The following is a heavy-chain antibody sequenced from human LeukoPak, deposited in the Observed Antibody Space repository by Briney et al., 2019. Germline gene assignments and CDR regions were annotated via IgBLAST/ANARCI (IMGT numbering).Heavy chain of an antibody. V-gene: IGHV3-7*03. CDR1: GFTISTYW. D-gene: IGHD3-22*01. CDR3: AREDDSSGYYSDAFDI. J-gene: IGHJ3*02. CDR2: IKPDGSEK. Sequence: PGGSLRLSCIASGFTISTYWMSWVRQAPGKGLEWVANIKPDGSEKHYVDSMKGRFTISRDNAKNSLYLQMNSLRAEDTAVYYCAREDDSSGYYSDAFDIWGQGTMLTVSS.